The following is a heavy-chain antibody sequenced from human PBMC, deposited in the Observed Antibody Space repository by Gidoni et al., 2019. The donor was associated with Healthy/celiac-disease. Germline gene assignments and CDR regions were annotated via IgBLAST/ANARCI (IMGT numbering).Heavy chain of an antibody. Sequence: QVQLVASGGGVVQPGRSLRLSCAASGFPFSSYAMHWVRQAPGKGLEWVAVISYDGSNKYYADSVKGRFTISRDNSKNTLYLQMNSLRAEDTAVYYWARDLYYDYVWGSYRIPYYYYGMDVWGQGTTVTVSS. CDR3: ARDLYYDYVWGSYRIPYYYYGMDV. CDR1: GFPFSSYA. CDR2: ISYDGSNK. J-gene: IGHJ6*02. V-gene: IGHV3-30-3*01. D-gene: IGHD3-16*02.